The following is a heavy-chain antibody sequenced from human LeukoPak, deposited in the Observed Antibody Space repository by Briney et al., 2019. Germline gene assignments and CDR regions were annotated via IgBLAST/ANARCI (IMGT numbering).Heavy chain of an antibody. D-gene: IGHD3-10*01. CDR2: ISSSSTYI. J-gene: IGHJ4*02. CDR3: ARDRSPGNFDY. CDR1: GFTFSSYT. Sequence: PGGSLRLSCAASGFTFSSYTMNWVRQAPGKGPEWVSSISSSSTYINYADSVKGRFTISRDNAKNSLYLQMNSLRAEDTAVYYCARDRSPGNFDYWGQGTLVTVSS. V-gene: IGHV3-21*01.